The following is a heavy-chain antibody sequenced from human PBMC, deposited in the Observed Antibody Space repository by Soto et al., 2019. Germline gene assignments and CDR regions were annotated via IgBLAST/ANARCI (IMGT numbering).Heavy chain of an antibody. CDR2: ISSSSSYI. J-gene: IGHJ4*02. CDR1: GFTFSSYS. D-gene: IGHD2-2*01. V-gene: IGHV3-21*01. Sequence: GGSLRLSCAASGFTFSSYSMNWVRQAPGKGLEWVSSISSSSSYIYYADSVKGRFTISRDNAKNSLCLQMNSLRAEDTAVYYCARIVVVPAAMSFDYWGQGTLVTVSS. CDR3: ARIVVVPAAMSFDY.